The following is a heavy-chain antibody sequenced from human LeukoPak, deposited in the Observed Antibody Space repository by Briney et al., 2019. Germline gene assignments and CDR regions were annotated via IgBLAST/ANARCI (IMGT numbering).Heavy chain of an antibody. CDR2: MNPNSGNT. V-gene: IGHV1-8*03. CDR3: ARGDWCPDY. J-gene: IGHJ4*02. Sequence: ASVKVSCKASGYTFITYDINWVRQATGQGLEWMGWMNPNSGNTGYAQKFQGRVTITGNTSISTAYMELTSLRSEDTAVYYCARGDWCPDYWGQGTLVTVSS. D-gene: IGHD2-8*02. CDR1: GYTFITYD.